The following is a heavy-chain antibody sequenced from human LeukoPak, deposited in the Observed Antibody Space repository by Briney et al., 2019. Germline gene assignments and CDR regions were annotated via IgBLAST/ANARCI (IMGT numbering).Heavy chain of an antibody. Sequence: GGSLRLSCAASGFTFDDYAMHWVRQAPGKGLEWVSLISWDGGSTYYADSVKGRFTISRDNSKNTLYLEMNSLRADDTAVYYCARGPSGYHYPGGQGTLVTVSS. D-gene: IGHD5-12*01. V-gene: IGHV3-43D*03. J-gene: IGHJ4*02. CDR1: GFTFDDYA. CDR2: ISWDGGST. CDR3: ARGPSGYHYP.